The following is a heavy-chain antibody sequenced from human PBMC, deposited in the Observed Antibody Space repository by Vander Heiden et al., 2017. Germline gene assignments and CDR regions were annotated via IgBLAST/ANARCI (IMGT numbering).Heavy chain of an antibody. D-gene: IGHD2-15*01. J-gene: IGHJ5*02. V-gene: IGHV3-13*01. CDR3: ARGSGFAL. Sequence: EVQLVESGGGLVQPGGSLRLSCAASGFTFSDYDMHWVPHATGRGMKWVAGIGTAGDTYYTGYVKGRFTIYREGAKNSLYLQMNSLRDGDTAVYYCARGSGFALWGQGTLVTVSS. CDR2: IGTAGDT. CDR1: GFTFSDYD.